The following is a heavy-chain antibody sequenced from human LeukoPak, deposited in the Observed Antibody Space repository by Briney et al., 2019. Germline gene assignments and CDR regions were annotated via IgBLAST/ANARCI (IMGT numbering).Heavy chain of an antibody. CDR2: ISNTSTYI. CDR1: GFTFSSYS. V-gene: IGHV3-21*01. J-gene: IGHJ6*04. D-gene: IGHD1-26*01. Sequence: GGSLRLSCAASGFTFSSYSMNWVRQAPGKGLEWVSSISNTSTYIYYADSVKGRFTISRDNAKNSLYLQMNSLRAEDTAVYYCACVVGATQDVWGKGTTVIVSS. CDR3: ACVVGATQDV.